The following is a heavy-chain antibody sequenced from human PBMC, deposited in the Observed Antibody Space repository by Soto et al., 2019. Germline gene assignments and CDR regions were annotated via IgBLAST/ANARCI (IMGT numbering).Heavy chain of an antibody. J-gene: IGHJ6*02. CDR1: GDTFTNYD. Sequence: QVQLVQSGAEVKKPGASVKVSCKASGDTFTNYDIKWVRQATGQGLEWMGWINPNSGNTGYAQKFQGRVTMPGNTSISTAYMELSSLSSEDTAVYYWARGRNGMDVWGQGTTVTVSS. V-gene: IGHV1-8*01. CDR2: INPNSGNT. CDR3: ARGRNGMDV.